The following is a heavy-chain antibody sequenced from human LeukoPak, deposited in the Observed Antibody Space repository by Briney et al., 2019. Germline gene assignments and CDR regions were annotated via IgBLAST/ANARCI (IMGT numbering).Heavy chain of an antibody. D-gene: IGHD3-10*01. CDR1: GYSFSTYW. Sequence: EALKISCKGSGYSFSTYWIGWVRQMPGTGLECMGDIYLGDSETTYIPSFQGQVTISADKSKSTAYLQWSSLKASDTAMYYCARQSSGSHYYYGMDVWGKGTKVAVSS. J-gene: IGHJ6*04. CDR3: ARQSSGSHYYYGMDV. CDR2: IYLGDSET. V-gene: IGHV5-51*01.